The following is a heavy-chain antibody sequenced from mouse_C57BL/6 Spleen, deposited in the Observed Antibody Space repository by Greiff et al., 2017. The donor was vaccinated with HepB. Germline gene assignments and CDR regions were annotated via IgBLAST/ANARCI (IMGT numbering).Heavy chain of an antibody. D-gene: IGHD1-1*01. V-gene: IGHV5-9-1*02. CDR3: TREWYSGSSYDWYFDV. Sequence: EVQLVESGEGLVKPGGSLKLSCAASGFTFSSYAMSWVRQTPEKRLEWVAYISSGGDYIYYADTVKGRFTISRDNARNTLYLQMRSLKSEDTAMYFCTREWYSGSSYDWYFDVWGTGTTVTVSS. CDR2: ISSGGDYI. J-gene: IGHJ1*03. CDR1: GFTFSSYA.